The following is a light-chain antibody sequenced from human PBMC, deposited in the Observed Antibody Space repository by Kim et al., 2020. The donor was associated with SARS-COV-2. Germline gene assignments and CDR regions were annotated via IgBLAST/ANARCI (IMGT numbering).Light chain of an antibody. J-gene: IGLJ3*02. CDR3: SSYTSSSTLV. CDR1: SSDVGGYNY. V-gene: IGLV2-14*04. Sequence: GQSITIYCTGTSSDVGGYNYVSWYQQHPGKAPKLMIYDVSKRPSGVSNRFSGSKSANTASLAISGLQAEDEADYYCSSYTSSSTLVFGGGTQLTVL. CDR2: DVS.